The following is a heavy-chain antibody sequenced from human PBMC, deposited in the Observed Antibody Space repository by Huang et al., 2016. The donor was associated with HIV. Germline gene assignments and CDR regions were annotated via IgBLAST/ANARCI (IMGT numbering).Heavy chain of an antibody. Sequence: EVQLVESGGGLVQPGGSLRLSCAASGFSISSYWMHWVRQAPGKGLVWVSRINSDGRSTSYADSVKGRFTISRDNAKNTLYLQMNGLRAEDTAVYYCARDPRIQSWLNFFDYWGQGTLVSVSS. CDR2: INSDGRST. D-gene: IGHD3-22*01. CDR3: ARDPRIQSWLNFFDY. J-gene: IGHJ4*02. V-gene: IGHV3-74*01. CDR1: GFSISSYW.